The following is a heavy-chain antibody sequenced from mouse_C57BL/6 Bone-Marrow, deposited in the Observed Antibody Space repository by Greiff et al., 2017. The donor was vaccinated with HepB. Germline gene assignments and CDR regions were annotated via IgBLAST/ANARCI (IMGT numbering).Heavy chain of an antibody. D-gene: IGHD1-1*01. CDR1: GYTFTEYT. CDR3: ARHEGVITTVVALPEFAY. Sequence: QVQLKESGAELVKPGASVKLSCKASGYTFTEYTIHWVKQRSGQGLEWIGWFYPGSGSIKYNKKFKDKATLTADKSSSTVYMELSRLTSEDSAFYFCARHEGVITTVVALPEFAYWGQGTLVTVSA. J-gene: IGHJ3*01. V-gene: IGHV1-62-2*01. CDR2: FYPGSGSI.